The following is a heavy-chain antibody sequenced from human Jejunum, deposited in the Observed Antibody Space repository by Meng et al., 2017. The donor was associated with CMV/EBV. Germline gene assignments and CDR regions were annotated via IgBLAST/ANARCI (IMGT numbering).Heavy chain of an antibody. CDR1: FIFSDYS. D-gene: IGHD4-11*01. CDR2: ISSSSSTI. CDR3: ARIQVYSKGHYGMDV. J-gene: IGHJ6*02. V-gene: IGHV3-48*04. Sequence: FIFSDYSMYWVRQAPGKGLEWVSYISSSSSTIFYADSVKGRFTISRDNAKNSPYLQMDSLRAEDTAVYYCARIQVYSKGHYGMDVWGQGTTVTVSS.